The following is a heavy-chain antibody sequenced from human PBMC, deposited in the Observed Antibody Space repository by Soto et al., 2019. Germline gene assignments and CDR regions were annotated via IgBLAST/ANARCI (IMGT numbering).Heavy chain of an antibody. CDR2: ILYDGSKK. Sequence: LRLSCAVSGFTFSNYAMTWVRQAPGKGLEWVAVILYDGSKKYYADSMKGRFTISRDNSKNTLYLQMNSLRAEDTALYYCAKDRGSGSSPYYGMDVWGQGTTVTVSS. CDR3: AKDRGSGSSPYYGMDV. V-gene: IGHV3-30*18. CDR1: GFTFSNYA. D-gene: IGHD3-10*01. J-gene: IGHJ6*02.